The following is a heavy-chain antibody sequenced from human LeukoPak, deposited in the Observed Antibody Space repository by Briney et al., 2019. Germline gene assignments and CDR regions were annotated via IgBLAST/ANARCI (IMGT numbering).Heavy chain of an antibody. CDR1: GFTFSNYW. Sequence: PGGSLRLSCAASGFTFSNYWMSWVRQAPGKGLEWVANIKQDGSEKHYVDSVKGRFTISRDNAKNSLYLQMNSLRAEDTAVYYCAGVHGGNSNFRAFDIWGQGTMVTVSS. V-gene: IGHV3-7*01. D-gene: IGHD4-23*01. CDR2: IKQDGSEK. CDR3: AGVHGGNSNFRAFDI. J-gene: IGHJ3*02.